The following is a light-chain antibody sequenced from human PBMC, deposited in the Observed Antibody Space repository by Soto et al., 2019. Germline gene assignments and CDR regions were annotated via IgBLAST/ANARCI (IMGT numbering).Light chain of an antibody. CDR2: EVS. CDR1: SSDVGGYNY. J-gene: IGLJ1*01. Sequence: QSALTQPASVSGSPGQSITISCTGTSSDVGGYNYVSWYQQHPGKAPKLMIYEVSNRPSGVSNRFSGSKSGNTASLTISGLQDEDDADYYCSSYTSISTSYVFGTGTKLTVL. CDR3: SSYTSISTSYV. V-gene: IGLV2-14*01.